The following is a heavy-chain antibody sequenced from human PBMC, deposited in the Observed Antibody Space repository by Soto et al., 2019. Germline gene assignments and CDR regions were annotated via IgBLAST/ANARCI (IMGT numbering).Heavy chain of an antibody. CDR1: GGSISSGGYH. Sequence: QVQLQESGPGLVKPSQTLSLTCTVSGGSISSGGYHWSWIRQHPGKGLEWIGNIYYSGSTYYNPSLKGSVTISVDTSKSQFSLNLTSVTAADTAVYYCARARVLWFGELLTVDWFDPWGQGTVVTVSS. CDR2: IYYSGST. J-gene: IGHJ5*02. V-gene: IGHV4-31*01. CDR3: ARARVLWFGELLTVDWFDP. D-gene: IGHD3-10*01.